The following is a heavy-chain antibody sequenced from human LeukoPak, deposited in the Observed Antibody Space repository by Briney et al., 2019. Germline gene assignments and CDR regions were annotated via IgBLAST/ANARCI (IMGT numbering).Heavy chain of an antibody. Sequence: SETLSLTCTVSGGSISSYYWSWIRQPPGKGLGWIGYIYTSGSTNYNPSLKSRVTISVDTSKNQFSLKLSSVTAADTAVYYCASSGYTNNWFDPWGQGTLVTVSS. V-gene: IGHV4-4*09. CDR2: IYTSGST. D-gene: IGHD3-22*01. J-gene: IGHJ5*02. CDR1: GGSISSYY. CDR3: ASSGYTNNWFDP.